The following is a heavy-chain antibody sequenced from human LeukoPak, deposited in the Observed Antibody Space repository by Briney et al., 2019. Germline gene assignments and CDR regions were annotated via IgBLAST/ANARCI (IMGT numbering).Heavy chain of an antibody. Sequence: SETLSLTCTVSGGSISSGYYWGWIRQPPGKGLEWIGSIYHSGSTYYNPSLKSRVTISVDTSKNQFSLKLSSVTAADTAVYYCASPDYWGQGTLVTVSS. CDR2: IYHSGST. V-gene: IGHV4-38-2*02. CDR1: GGSISSGYY. CDR3: ASPDY. J-gene: IGHJ4*02.